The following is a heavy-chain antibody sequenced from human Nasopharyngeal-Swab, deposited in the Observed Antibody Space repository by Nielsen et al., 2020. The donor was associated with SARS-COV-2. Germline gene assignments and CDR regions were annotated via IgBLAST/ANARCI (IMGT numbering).Heavy chain of an antibody. CDR2: INHSGST. CDR3: ARGLYSSSRYAAFYDY. D-gene: IGHD6-13*01. J-gene: IGHJ4*02. Sequence: SETLSLTCAVYGWSFSGYYWSWIRQPPGKGLEWIGEINHSGSTNYNPSLKSRVTISVDTSKNQFSLKLSSVTAADTTVYYCARGLYSSSRYAAFYDYWGQGTLVTVSS. V-gene: IGHV4-34*01. CDR1: GWSFSGYY.